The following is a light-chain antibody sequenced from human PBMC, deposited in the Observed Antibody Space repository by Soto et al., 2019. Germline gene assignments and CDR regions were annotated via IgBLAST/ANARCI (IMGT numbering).Light chain of an antibody. V-gene: IGKV3-15*01. J-gene: IGKJ4*01. CDR1: QSVGSN. CDR3: QQYGSLLPGLT. CDR2: GAS. Sequence: EIVMTQSPATLSVSPGGRATLSCRASQSVGSNLAWYQQKPGQAPRLLFYGASTRATGFPARFSGSGSGTDLSLTISRLEPEDFAVYYCQQYGSLLPGLTFGGGTKVEIK.